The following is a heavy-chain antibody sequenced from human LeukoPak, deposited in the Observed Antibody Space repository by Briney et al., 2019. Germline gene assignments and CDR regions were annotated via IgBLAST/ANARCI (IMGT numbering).Heavy chain of an antibody. CDR3: ARGQMAGY. CDR1: GFPFSSYW. J-gene: IGHJ4*02. Sequence: GGSLRLSCAASGFPFSSYWMSWVRQAPGKGLEWVANIKPDGSEKSYVDSVKGRFTISRDNAQNSLYLQMNSLRAEDTAVYYCARGQMAGYWGQGTLVTVSS. CDR2: IKPDGSEK. V-gene: IGHV3-7*05. D-gene: IGHD5-24*01.